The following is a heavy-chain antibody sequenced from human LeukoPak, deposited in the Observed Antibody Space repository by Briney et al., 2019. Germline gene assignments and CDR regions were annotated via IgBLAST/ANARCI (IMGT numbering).Heavy chain of an antibody. V-gene: IGHV4-39*01. Sequence: SETLSLTCTVSGGSISSSSYYWGWIRQPPGKGLEWIGSIYYSGSTYYNPSLKSRVTISVDTSKNQFSLKLSSVTAADTAVYYCARLPAAEYWGQRTLVTVSS. J-gene: IGHJ4*02. CDR1: GGSISSSSYY. CDR3: ARLPAAEY. CDR2: IYYSGST. D-gene: IGHD2-2*01.